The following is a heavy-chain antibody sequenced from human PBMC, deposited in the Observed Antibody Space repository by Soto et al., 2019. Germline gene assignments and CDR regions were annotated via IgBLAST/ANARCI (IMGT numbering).Heavy chain of an antibody. CDR3: ARGGRYCSGGSCYSTGDY. V-gene: IGHV3-48*01. CDR2: ISSSSSTI. Sequence: EVQLVESGGGLVQPGGSLRLSCAASGFSFSSYTMNWVRQAPGKGLEWVSYISSSSSTIYYADSVKGRFTISRDNAKNSGYLQMNSLRAEDTAVYYCARGGRYCSGGSCYSTGDYWGQGTLVTVSS. CDR1: GFSFSSYT. J-gene: IGHJ4*02. D-gene: IGHD2-15*01.